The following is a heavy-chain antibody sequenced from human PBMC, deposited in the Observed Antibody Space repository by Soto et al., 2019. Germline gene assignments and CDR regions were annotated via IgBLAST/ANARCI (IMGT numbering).Heavy chain of an antibody. Sequence: QVQVVQSGAEVKKPGSSVKVSCKASGGTFSNYALNWVRQAPGHGLEWMGAIIPLFGTTNYAQKFQGRVTITADKSTSAAYMELRSLRSEDTAVYYCARGVPYYYNSSGFPINDWGQGTLVTVSS. V-gene: IGHV1-69*06. J-gene: IGHJ4*02. CDR3: ARGVPYYYNSSGFPIND. CDR1: GGTFSNYA. CDR2: IIPLFGTT. D-gene: IGHD3-22*01.